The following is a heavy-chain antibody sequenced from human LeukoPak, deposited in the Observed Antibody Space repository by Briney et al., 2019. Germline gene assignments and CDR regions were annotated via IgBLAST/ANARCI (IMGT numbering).Heavy chain of an antibody. J-gene: IGHJ3*01. V-gene: IGHV4-39*07. Sequence: TSETLSLTCSVSGGSISSNSYSWGWIRQPPGKGLEWIGSIYYSGSTYYNPSLKSRLTMSVDTSKNQFSLKLSSVTAADTAVYYCARAYQWEPRDAFDFWGQGTMVTVSS. CDR3: ARAYQWEPRDAFDF. D-gene: IGHD1-26*01. CDR2: IYYSGST. CDR1: GGSISSNSYS.